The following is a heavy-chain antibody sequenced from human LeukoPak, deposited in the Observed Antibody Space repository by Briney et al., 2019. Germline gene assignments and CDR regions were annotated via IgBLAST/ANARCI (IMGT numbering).Heavy chain of an antibody. CDR2: IWYDGNNK. CDR3: ARDSCRGDCYPSDY. CDR1: GFTFSSYG. V-gene: IGHV3-33*01. J-gene: IGHJ4*02. Sequence: PGGSLRLSCAASGFTFSSYGMHWVRQAPGKGLEWVAGIWYDGNNKYYADSVKGRFTISRDNSKNTLYVQMNSLRAEDTAVYYCARDSCRGDCYPSDYWGQGTLVTVSS. D-gene: IGHD2-21*02.